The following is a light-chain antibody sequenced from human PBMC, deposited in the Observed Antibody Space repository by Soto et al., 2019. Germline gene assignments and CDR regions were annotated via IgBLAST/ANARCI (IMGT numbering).Light chain of an antibody. V-gene: IGKV3-20*01. CDR1: QSVISNY. CDR3: LQYGRSPKT. CDR2: GVS. Sequence: EIVLTQSPVTLSLSPGERATLSCRASQSVISNYLAWYQQKPGLAPRLLIYGVSIRATGIPDRFSGSGSGTDFTLTISRLEPEDFAVYYCLQYGRSPKTFGQGTKVDIK. J-gene: IGKJ1*01.